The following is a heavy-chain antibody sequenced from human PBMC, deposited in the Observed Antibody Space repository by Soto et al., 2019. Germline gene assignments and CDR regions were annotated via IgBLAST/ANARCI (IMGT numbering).Heavy chain of an antibody. CDR2: INPNSGGT. CDR3: ARHGLSGKQRHFDY. J-gene: IGHJ4*02. D-gene: IGHD1-26*01. V-gene: IGHV1-2*02. Sequence: GASVKLCCKASGYTFTGYYMRWVRQAPGQGLEWMGWINPNSGGTNYAQKFQGRVTMTRDTSISTAYMELSRLRSDDTAVYYCARHGLSGKQRHFDYWGQGTLVTVSS. CDR1: GYTFTGYY.